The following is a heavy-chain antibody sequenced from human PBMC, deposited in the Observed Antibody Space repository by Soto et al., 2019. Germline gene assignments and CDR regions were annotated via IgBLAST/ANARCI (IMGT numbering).Heavy chain of an antibody. D-gene: IGHD6-19*01. CDR3: ARHPPRSIAVAGNGFDY. CDR2: IYYSGST. V-gene: IGHV4-39*01. Sequence: QLQLQESGPGLVKPSETLSLTCTVSGGSISSSSYYWGWIRQPPGKGLEWIGSIYYSGSTYYNPSLKSRVTISVDTSKNQFSLKLSSVTAADTAVYYCARHPPRSIAVAGNGFDYWGQGTLVTVSS. CDR1: GGSISSSSYY. J-gene: IGHJ4*02.